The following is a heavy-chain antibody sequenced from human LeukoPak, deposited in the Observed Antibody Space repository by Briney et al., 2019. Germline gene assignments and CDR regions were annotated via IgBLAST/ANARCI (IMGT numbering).Heavy chain of an antibody. CDR2: IRGRYYGGTT. CDR3: TRLNTPGYDSALVY. J-gene: IGHJ4*02. D-gene: IGHD5-12*01. V-gene: IGHV3-49*04. CDR1: GFTFGDYA. Sequence: PGGSLRLSCIASGFTFGDYAVNWVRQAPGKGLEWVGFIRGRYYGGTTEYAASVKGRFTISGDDSKSIAYLQMNSLKPEDTGVYYCTRLNTPGYDSALVYWGQGTLVTVSS.